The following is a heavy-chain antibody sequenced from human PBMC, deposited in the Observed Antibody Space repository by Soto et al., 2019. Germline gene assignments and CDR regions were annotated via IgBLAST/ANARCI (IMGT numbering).Heavy chain of an antibody. CDR3: AARRGGANFDY. D-gene: IGHD1-26*01. CDR1: GFTFSSYA. CDR2: ISYDGSNK. V-gene: IGHV3-30-3*01. J-gene: IGHJ4*02. Sequence: QVQLVESGGGVVQPGRSLRLSCAASGFTFSSYAMHWVRQAPGKGLEWVAVISYDGSNKYYADSVKGRFTISRDNSKNTLYLQMNSLRAEDTAVYYCAARRGGANFDYWGQGTLVTVSS.